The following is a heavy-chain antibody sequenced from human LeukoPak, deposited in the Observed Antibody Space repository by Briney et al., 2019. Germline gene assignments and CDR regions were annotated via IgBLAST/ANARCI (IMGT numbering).Heavy chain of an antibody. J-gene: IGHJ4*02. CDR2: INPSGGST. D-gene: IGHD3-16*01. V-gene: IGHV1-46*01. CDR1: GYTFTSYY. Sequence: ASVKVSCKASGYTFTSYYMHWVRQAPGQGLEWMGIINPSGGSTSYAQKFQGRVTMTRDTSTSTVYMELSSLRSEDTAVYYCAREAAMITFGGTVSTPPYYFDYWGQGTLVTVSS. CDR3: AREAAMITFGGTVSTPPYYFDY.